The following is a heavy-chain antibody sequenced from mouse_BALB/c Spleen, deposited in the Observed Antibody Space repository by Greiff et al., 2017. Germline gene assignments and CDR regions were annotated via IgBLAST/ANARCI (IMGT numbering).Heavy chain of an antibody. CDR3: ARSGSYWSFDV. D-gene: IGHD1-1*02. V-gene: IGHV1-63*02. CDR1: GYTFTNYW. J-gene: IGHJ1*01. Sequence: LVESGAELVRPGTSVKISCKASGYTFTNYWLGWVKQRPGHGLEWIGDIYPGGGYTNYNEKFKGKATLTADTSSSTAYMQLSSLTSEDSAVYFCARSGSYWSFDVWGAGTTVTVSS. CDR2: IYPGGGYT.